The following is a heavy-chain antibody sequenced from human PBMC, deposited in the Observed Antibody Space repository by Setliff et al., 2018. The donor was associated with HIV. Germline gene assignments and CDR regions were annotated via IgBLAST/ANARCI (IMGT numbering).Heavy chain of an antibody. V-gene: IGHV3-48*01. CDR3: ARDLYFYYYMDV. D-gene: IGHD3-9*01. CDR1: GFTFSSYS. CDR2: ISSTSSTI. Sequence: QSGGSLRLSCEASGFTFSSYSMNWVRQAPGKGLEWVSYISSTSSTIYYANSVKGRFTISRDDAKNSLYLQMNSLRAEDTAVYYCARDLYFYYYMDVWGKGTTVTVSS. J-gene: IGHJ6*03.